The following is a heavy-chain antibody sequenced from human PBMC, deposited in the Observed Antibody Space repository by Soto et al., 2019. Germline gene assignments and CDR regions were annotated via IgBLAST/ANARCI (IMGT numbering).Heavy chain of an antibody. V-gene: IGHV1-2*04. J-gene: IGHJ4*02. D-gene: IGHD2-15*01. CDR3: AREGCSGGSGLDFDY. CDR2: INPNSGGT. CDR1: GYTFTGYY. Sequence: GSVKVSCKASGYTFTGYYMHWVRQAPGQGLEWMGWINPNSGGTNYAQKFQGWVTMTRDTSISTAYMELSRLRSDDTAVYYCAREGCSGGSGLDFDYWGQGNLVTVSS.